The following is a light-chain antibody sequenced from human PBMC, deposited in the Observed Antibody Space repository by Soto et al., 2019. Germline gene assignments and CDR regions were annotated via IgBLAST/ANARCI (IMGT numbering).Light chain of an antibody. Sequence: QSALTQPASVSGSPGQSITISCTGTSSDVGGFNLVSWYQQHPGKDPKLIIYEATKRPSGVSNRFSGSKSGNTASMTISGLEAEDEADYFCCSSARSSIVVFGGGTKVTVL. J-gene: IGLJ2*01. V-gene: IGLV2-23*02. CDR2: EAT. CDR3: CSSARSSIVV. CDR1: SSDVGGFNL.